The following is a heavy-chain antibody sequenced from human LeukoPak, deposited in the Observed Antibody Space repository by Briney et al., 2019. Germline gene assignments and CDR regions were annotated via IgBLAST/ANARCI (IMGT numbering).Heavy chain of an antibody. CDR2: FDPEDGET. D-gene: IGHD4-11*01. V-gene: IGHV1-24*01. CDR3: ATDQSATSSAPNAFDI. J-gene: IGHJ3*02. CDR1: GYTLTELS. Sequence: ASVKVSCKVSGYTLTELSMHWVRQARGKGLEWMGGFDPEDGETIYAQKFQGRVTMTEDTSTDTAYMELSRLRSEDTAVYYCATDQSATSSAPNAFDIWGQGTMVTVSS.